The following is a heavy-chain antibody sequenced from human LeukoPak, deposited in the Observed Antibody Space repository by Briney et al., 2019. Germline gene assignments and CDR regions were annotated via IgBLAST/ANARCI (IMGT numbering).Heavy chain of an antibody. CDR1: RFTFSNYS. V-gene: IGHV3-21*05. CDR2: ISSSSSYI. J-gene: IGHJ4*02. Sequence: GGSLRLSCAASRFTFSNYSMNWVRQAPGKGLEWVSYISSSSSYIYYADSVKGRFTISRDNAKNSLYLQMNSLRAEDTAVYYCARDHSRAWSGVYYFDYWGQGTLVTVSS. D-gene: IGHD3-3*01. CDR3: ARDHSRAWSGVYYFDY.